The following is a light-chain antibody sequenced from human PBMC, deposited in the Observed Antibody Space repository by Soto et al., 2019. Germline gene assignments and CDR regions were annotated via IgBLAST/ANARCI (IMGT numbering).Light chain of an antibody. V-gene: IGLV2-14*01. Sequence: QSALTQPASVSGSPGQSITISCTGTSSDVGGYNYVSWYQQHPGKAPKLMISEVSNRTSGVSNRFSGSKSGNTASLTISGLQAEDEADFYCSSYTSSFTLVFGGGTKVTVL. CDR3: SSYTSSFTLV. J-gene: IGLJ2*01. CDR1: SSDVGGYNY. CDR2: EVS.